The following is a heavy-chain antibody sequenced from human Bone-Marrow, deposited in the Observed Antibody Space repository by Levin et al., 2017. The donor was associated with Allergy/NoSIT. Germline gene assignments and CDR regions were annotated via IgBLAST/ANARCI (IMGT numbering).Heavy chain of an antibody. CDR2: IDPRNGGT. CDR3: ARMTQDPKYDFWRGQEDGAFDI. CDR1: GYTFLGYY. J-gene: IGHJ3*02. D-gene: IGHD3-3*01. Sequence: ASVKVSCKAFGYTFLGYYVHWVRQAPGQGLEWMGRIDPRNGGTNYAQKFQGRVTMTRDPSISTAYMELSRLRSDDTAVYYCARMTQDPKYDFWRGQEDGAFDIWGQGAMVTVSA. V-gene: IGHV1-2*06.